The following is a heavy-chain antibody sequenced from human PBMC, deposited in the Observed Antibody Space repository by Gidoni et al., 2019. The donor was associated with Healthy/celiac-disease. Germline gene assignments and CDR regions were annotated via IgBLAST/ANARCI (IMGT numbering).Heavy chain of an antibody. Sequence: EVQLVESGGGLVQPGRSLRLSCAASGFTFDDYAMHWVRQAPGKGLEWVSGISWNSGSIGYADSVKGRFTISRDNAKNSLYLQMNSLRAEDTALYYCALLLPQDYWGQGTLVTVSS. J-gene: IGHJ4*02. CDR3: ALLLPQDY. CDR1: GFTFDDYA. D-gene: IGHD3-22*01. V-gene: IGHV3-9*01. CDR2: ISWNSGSI.